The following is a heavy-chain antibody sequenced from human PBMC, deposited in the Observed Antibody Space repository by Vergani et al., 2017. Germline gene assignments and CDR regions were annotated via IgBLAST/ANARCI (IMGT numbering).Heavy chain of an antibody. CDR3: ARAVLDVRGYSGYAPPDY. CDR2: VYTSGMT. J-gene: IGHJ4*02. CDR1: GGSINTGAYY. D-gene: IGHD5-12*01. V-gene: IGHV4-61*02. Sequence: QVQLQESGPRLVRPSQTLSLTCTVSGGSINTGAYYWSWIRQPAGKGLEWIGRVYTSGMTNYNPSLKSRVTILVDRSKSQLSLKLTSVTAGDTAVYFCARAVLDVRGYSGYAPPDYWGQGTLVTVSS.